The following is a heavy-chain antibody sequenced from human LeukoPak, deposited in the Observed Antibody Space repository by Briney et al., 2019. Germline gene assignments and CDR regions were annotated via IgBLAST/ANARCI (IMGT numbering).Heavy chain of an antibody. Sequence: GGSLRLSCAASGFTFSSYSMNWVRQAPGKGLEWVSSISSSRSYIYYADSVKGRFTISRDNAKNSLYLQMNSLRAEDTAVYYCARDRVWNVDTAMVRAFDIWGQGTMVTVSS. V-gene: IGHV3-21*01. J-gene: IGHJ3*02. CDR3: ARDRVWNVDTAMVRAFDI. CDR1: GFTFSSYS. D-gene: IGHD5-18*01. CDR2: ISSSRSYI.